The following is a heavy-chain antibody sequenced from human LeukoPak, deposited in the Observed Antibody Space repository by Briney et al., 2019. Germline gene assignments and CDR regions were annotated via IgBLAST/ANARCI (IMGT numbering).Heavy chain of an antibody. CDR2: INPNSGGT. V-gene: IGHV1-2*02. J-gene: IGHJ4*02. CDR3: ARVMVFGEPAFHY. CDR1: GYTFTGYY. D-gene: IGHD1-14*01. Sequence: ASVKVCCKASGYTFTGYYMHWVRQAPGQGLEWMGWINPNSGGTNYAQKFQGRVTMTRDTSISTAYMELSRLRSDDTAVYYCARVMVFGEPAFHYWGQGTLVTVPS.